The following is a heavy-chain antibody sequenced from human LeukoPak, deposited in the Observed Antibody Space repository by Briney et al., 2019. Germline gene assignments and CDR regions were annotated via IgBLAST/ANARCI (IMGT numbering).Heavy chain of an antibody. D-gene: IGHD5/OR15-5a*01. CDR2: IGIADDT. CDR1: GFTYSNYD. Sequence: GGSLRLSCAASGFTYSNYDMHWVRQGPGGGLEWVSAIGIADDTHYADSVKGRFTTSRENARNSLYLQINSLRDGDTAVYYCVRGGIRVSGIDAFDIWGQGTVVTVSS. V-gene: IGHV3-13*01. CDR3: VRGGIRVSGIDAFDI. J-gene: IGHJ3*02.